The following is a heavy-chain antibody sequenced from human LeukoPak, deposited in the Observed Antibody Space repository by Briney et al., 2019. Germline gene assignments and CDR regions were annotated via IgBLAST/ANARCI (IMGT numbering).Heavy chain of an antibody. CDR3: AKGQYYYDSSLSGAFDI. J-gene: IGHJ3*02. V-gene: IGHV3-23*01. Sequence: PGGSLRLSCAASGFTFSSYAMSWVRQAPGKGLEWVSAISGSGGSTYYADSVKGRFTISRDNSKNTLYLQMNSLRAEDTAVYYCAKGQYYYDSSLSGAFDIWGQGTMVTVSS. D-gene: IGHD3-22*01. CDR1: GFTFSSYA. CDR2: ISGSGGST.